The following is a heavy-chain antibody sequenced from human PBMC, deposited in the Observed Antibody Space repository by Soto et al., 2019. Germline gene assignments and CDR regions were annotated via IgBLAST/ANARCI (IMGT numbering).Heavy chain of an antibody. D-gene: IGHD2-21*02. J-gene: IGHJ4*02. CDR2: VNPSGGHT. CDR3: ARGGHVVLVPAALDY. V-gene: IGHV1-46*01. CDR1: GDTFTDYY. Sequence: QVQLMQSGAEVKKPGASVKVSCKASGDTFTDYYIHWVRQAPGQGLEWMGTVNPSGGHTTYAQHFLGRVPMTRDTSTSTLYMGLTSLTSDDTAIYYCARGGHVVLVPAALDYWGQGTLVTFSS.